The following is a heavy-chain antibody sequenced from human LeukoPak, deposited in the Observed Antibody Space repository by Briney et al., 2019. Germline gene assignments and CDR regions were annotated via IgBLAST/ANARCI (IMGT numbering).Heavy chain of an antibody. V-gene: IGHV5-51*01. CDR1: GYSFTSYW. CDR3: ARIPGYSHGYLYYYYMDV. D-gene: IGHD5-18*01. J-gene: IGHJ6*03. Sequence: GESLKISCKGSGYSFTSYWIGWVRQMPGKGLEWMGIIYPGDSDTRYSPSFQGQVTISADKSISTAYLQWRSLKASDTAMYYCARIPGYSHGYLYYYYMDVWGKGTTVTVSS. CDR2: IYPGDSDT.